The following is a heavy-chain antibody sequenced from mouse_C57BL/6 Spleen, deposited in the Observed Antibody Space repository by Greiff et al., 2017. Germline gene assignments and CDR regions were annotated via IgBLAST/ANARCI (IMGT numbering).Heavy chain of an antibody. V-gene: IGHV1-69*01. CDR3: ARGGDSPWFAY. CDR1: GYTFTSYW. Sequence: QVQLQQPGAELVLPGASVKLSCKASGYTFTSYWMHWVQQRPGQGLEWIGEIDPSDSYTNYNQKFKGKSTLTVDQSSSTAYMQRSSLTSEDSAVYYCARGGDSPWFAYWGQGTLVTVAA. D-gene: IGHD3-2*01. J-gene: IGHJ3*01. CDR2: IDPSDSYT.